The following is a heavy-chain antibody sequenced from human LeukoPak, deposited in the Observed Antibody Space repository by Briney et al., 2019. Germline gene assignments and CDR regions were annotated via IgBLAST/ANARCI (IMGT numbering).Heavy chain of an antibody. CDR1: GFTFSDYF. CDR3: AKDVPASWAPDY. D-gene: IGHD3-16*01. CDR2: VSQDEKTK. Sequence: GRSLRLSCTASGFTFSDYFMHWVRQVPGKGLEWVASVSQDEKTKLYVDSVKGRFTISRDNSRNTLYLQVNSLRGEDTAVYFCAKDVPASWAPDYWGQGTLVTVSS. V-gene: IGHV3-30*18. J-gene: IGHJ4*02.